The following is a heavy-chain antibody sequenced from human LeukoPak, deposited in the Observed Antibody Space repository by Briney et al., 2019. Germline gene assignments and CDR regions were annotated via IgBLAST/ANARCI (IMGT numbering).Heavy chain of an antibody. V-gene: IGHV3-73*01. CDR1: GFTFSGSA. CDR2: IRSKANSYAT. J-gene: IGHJ3*02. Sequence: GGSLRLSCAASGFTFSGSAMHWVRQASGKGLEWVGRIRSKANSYATAYAASVKGRFTISRDDSKNTAYLQMNSLKTEDTAVYYCTRPSAVARNTVIWGQGTMVTVSS. D-gene: IGHD6-19*01. CDR3: TRPSAVARNTVI.